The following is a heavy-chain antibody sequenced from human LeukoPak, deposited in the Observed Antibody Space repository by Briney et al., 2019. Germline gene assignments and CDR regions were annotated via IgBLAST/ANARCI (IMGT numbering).Heavy chain of an antibody. CDR2: IYTSGST. J-gene: IGHJ6*03. CDR3: ARLIFGSSAFYYYYYMDV. D-gene: IGHD3-3*02. CDR1: GGSISSYY. V-gene: IGHV4-4*09. Sequence: KASETLSLTCTVSGGSISSYYRSWIRQPPGKGLEWIGYIYTSGSTNYNPSLKSRATISVDTSKNQFSLKLSSVTAADTAVYYCARLIFGSSAFYYYYYMDVWGKGTTVTVSS.